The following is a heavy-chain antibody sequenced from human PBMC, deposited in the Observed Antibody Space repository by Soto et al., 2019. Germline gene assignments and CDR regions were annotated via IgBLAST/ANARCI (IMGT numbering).Heavy chain of an antibody. CDR2: ISASNGNT. Sequence: QVQLVQSGAEVKKPGASVKVSCKASGYTXTXXXXXXXXXXXXXGLEWMGWISASNGNTNYAQKLQGRVTMTTDTXXXXXXXXXXXXXXXXXXXXXXXXXXXXXXGDYWGQGTLVTVSS. CDR1: GYTXTXXX. V-gene: IGHV1-18*01. CDR3: XXXXXXXXGDY. J-gene: IGHJ4*02.